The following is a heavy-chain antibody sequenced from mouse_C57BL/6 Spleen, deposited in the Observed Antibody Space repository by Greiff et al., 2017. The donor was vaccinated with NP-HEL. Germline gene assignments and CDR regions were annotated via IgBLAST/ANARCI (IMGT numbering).Heavy chain of an antibody. V-gene: IGHV1-22*01. Sequence: EVQLQQSGPELVKPGASVKMSCKASGYTFTDYNMHWVKQSHGKSLEWIGNINPNNGGTSYNQKFKGKATLTVNKSSSTAYMELRSLTSEDSAVYYCASALYYGNWFAYWGQGTLVTVSA. CDR1: GYTFTDYN. CDR3: ASALYYGNWFAY. J-gene: IGHJ3*01. CDR2: INPNNGGT. D-gene: IGHD2-1*01.